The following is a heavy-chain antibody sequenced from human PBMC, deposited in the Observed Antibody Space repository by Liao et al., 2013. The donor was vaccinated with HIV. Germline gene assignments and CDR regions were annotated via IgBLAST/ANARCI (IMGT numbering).Heavy chain of an antibody. CDR2: VTHSGGV. Sequence: QVRLQQWGAGLLKPAETLSLTCAVDGTSLRGYYWSWIRQAPGKGLEWLGEVTHSGGVNHNPSLKSRVTMSMDTSNNQFSLRLSSVTAADTAVYYCARDRSWDFDYWGQGTLVTVSS. J-gene: IGHJ4*02. D-gene: IGHD6-13*01. V-gene: IGHV4-34*01. CDR3: ARDRSWDFDY. CDR1: GTSLRGYY.